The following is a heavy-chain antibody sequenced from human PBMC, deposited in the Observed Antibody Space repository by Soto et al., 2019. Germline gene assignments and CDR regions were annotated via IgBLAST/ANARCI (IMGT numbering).Heavy chain of an antibody. CDR1: GGSISSYY. Sequence: SETLSLTCTVSGGSISSYYWSWIRQPAGKGLEWIGRIYSSGKTNYNPSPESRVTMSVDTSKNQFPLSLKSVTAADTAIYYCARDYNWILDDFADMRWSFDPWGQGTLVTVSS. CDR2: IYSSGKT. V-gene: IGHV4-4*07. D-gene: IGHD1-1*01. J-gene: IGHJ5*02. CDR3: ARDYNWILDDFADMRWSFDP.